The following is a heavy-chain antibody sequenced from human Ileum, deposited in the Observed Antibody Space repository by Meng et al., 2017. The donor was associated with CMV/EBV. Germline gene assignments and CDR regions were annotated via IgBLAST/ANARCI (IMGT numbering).Heavy chain of an antibody. V-gene: IGHV1-69*05. CDR2: IIPIFGTA. CDR3: ARAVITMVRGVIIPYYYYGMDV. D-gene: IGHD3-10*01. Sequence: KISCKASGGTFSSYAISWVRQAPGQGLEWMGGIIPIFGTANYAQKFQGRVTITTDESTSTAYMELSSLRTEDTAVYYCARAVITMVRGVIIPYYYYGMDVWGQGTTVTVSS. J-gene: IGHJ6*02. CDR1: GGTFSSYA.